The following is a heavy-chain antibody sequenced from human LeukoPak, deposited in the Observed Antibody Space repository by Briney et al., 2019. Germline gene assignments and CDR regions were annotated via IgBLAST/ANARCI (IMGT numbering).Heavy chain of an antibody. J-gene: IGHJ3*01. CDR3: VREAATDYYDSNGYYRQTEVFDA. CDR1: GGSISSSSYY. V-gene: IGHV4-39*07. D-gene: IGHD3-22*01. Sequence: SETLSLTCTVSGGSISSSSYYWGWIRQPPGKGLEWIGSIYYSGSTYYNPSLKSRVTISVDTSKNQFSLKLRSVTAADTAVYYCVREAATDYYDSNGYYRQTEVFDAWGQGTMVTVSS. CDR2: IYYSGST.